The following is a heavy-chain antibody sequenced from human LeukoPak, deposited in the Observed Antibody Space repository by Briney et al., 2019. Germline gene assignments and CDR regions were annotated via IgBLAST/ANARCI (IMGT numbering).Heavy chain of an antibody. V-gene: IGHV3-30*18. CDR3: AKDLVRKFGWLPSPVYYYGMDV. D-gene: IGHD3-9*01. CDR2: ISYDGSNK. CDR1: GFTFSSYG. Sequence: GGSLRLSCAASGFTFSSYGMHWVRQAPGKGLEWVAVISYDGSNKYYADSVKGRFTISRDNSKNTLYLQMNSLRAEDAAVYYWAKDLVRKFGWLPSPVYYYGMDVWGQGTTVTVSS. J-gene: IGHJ6*02.